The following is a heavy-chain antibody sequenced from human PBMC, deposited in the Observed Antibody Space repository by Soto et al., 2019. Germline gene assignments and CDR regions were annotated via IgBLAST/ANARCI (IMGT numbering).Heavy chain of an antibody. CDR2: ISDDGSTA. V-gene: IGHV3-74*01. CDR3: ARGPRVSSTGTGAH. D-gene: IGHD1-1*01. J-gene: IGHJ4*02. CDR1: GFTFSAYW. Sequence: GSLRLSCAVSGFTFSAYWMHWVRQVPGKGLTWVSRISDDGSTATYADSVKGRFVISRDNAKNSLYLGMNTLRVDDSGLYYCARGPRVSSTGTGAHWGRGTLVTVSS.